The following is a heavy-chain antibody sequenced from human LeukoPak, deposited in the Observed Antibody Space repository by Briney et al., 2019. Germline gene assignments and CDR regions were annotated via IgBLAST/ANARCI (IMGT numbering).Heavy chain of an antibody. Sequence: GGSLRLSCAASGFTVSSNYMSWVRQAPGKGLEWVSVIYSGGSTYYADSVKGRFTISRDNSKNTLYLQMNSLRAEDTAVYYCAREEGIAAAGALEYWGQGILVTVSS. J-gene: IGHJ4*02. V-gene: IGHV3-53*01. CDR2: IYSGGST. CDR1: GFTVSSNY. CDR3: AREEGIAAAGALEY. D-gene: IGHD6-13*01.